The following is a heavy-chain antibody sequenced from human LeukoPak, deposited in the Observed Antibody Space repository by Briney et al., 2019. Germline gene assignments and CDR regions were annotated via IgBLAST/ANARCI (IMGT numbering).Heavy chain of an antibody. D-gene: IGHD3-3*01. CDR2: TSAYNGNT. CDR3: ARGEDYDFWSGPYGMDV. J-gene: IGHJ6*02. Sequence: ASVKVSCKASGYSFTSYAITWLRQAPGQGLEWMGWTSAYNGNTNYAQKLQGRVTMTTDTSTSTAYMELRSLRSDDTAVYYCARGEDYDFWSGPYGMDVWGQGTTVTVSS. V-gene: IGHV1-18*01. CDR1: GYSFTSYA.